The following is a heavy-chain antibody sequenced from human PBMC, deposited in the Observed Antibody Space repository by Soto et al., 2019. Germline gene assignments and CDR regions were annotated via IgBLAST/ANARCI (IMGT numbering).Heavy chain of an antibody. CDR3: ETVNKYYYYGMDV. V-gene: IGHV3-30*03. Sequence: PGGSLRLSCAASGFTFSSYGMHWVRQAPGKGLEWVAVISYDGSNKYYADSVKGRFTISRDNSKNTLYLQMNSLRAEDTAVYYCETVNKYYYYGMDVWGQGTTVTVSS. CDR2: ISYDGSNK. CDR1: GFTFSSYG. J-gene: IGHJ6*02.